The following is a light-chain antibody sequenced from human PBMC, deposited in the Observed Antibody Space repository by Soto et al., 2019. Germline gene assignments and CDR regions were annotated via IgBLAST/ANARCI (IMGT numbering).Light chain of an antibody. V-gene: IGKV1-39*01. Sequence: IQMTQSPSSLSASVGDRVTITCRASQSITNYLNWYQQKPGEAPKLLIYAASSLQSGVPSRFSGSGSGTDFTLTITSLQPEDFGTYYCHQTYSTPQTFGQGTKVDIK. CDR2: AAS. J-gene: IGKJ1*01. CDR1: QSITNY. CDR3: HQTYSTPQT.